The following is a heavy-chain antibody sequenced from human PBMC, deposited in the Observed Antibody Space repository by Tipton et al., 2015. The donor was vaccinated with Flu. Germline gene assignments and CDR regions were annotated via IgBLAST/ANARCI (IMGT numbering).Heavy chain of an antibody. CDR2: IIPIFGTA. CDR3: ARGTYYYDSSGRNDAFDI. J-gene: IGHJ3*02. CDR1: GGTFSSYA. D-gene: IGHD3-22*01. V-gene: IGHV1-69*15. Sequence: QSGAEVKKPGSSVKVSCKASGGTFSSYAISWVRQAPGQGLEWMGRIIPIFGTANYAQKFQGRVTITADESTSTADMELSSLRSEDTAVYYCARGTYYYDSSGRNDAFDIWGQGTMVTVSS.